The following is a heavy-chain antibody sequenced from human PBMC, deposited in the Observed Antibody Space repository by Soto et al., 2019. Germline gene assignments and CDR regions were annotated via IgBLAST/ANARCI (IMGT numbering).Heavy chain of an antibody. V-gene: IGHV2-5*02. CDR1: GFSFSASGVA. CDR3: VHGGWYCSTSTSYYVDY. J-gene: IGHJ4*02. Sequence: QITLKESGPTLVKPTQTLTLTCTFSGFSFSASGVAVGWIRQPPGKALEGLALIYWDGERRYSPSLKNRLTITKDTSKNQVVLIMTNMDPVDTATYYCVHGGWYCSTSTSYYVDYWGQGTLVTVSS. D-gene: IGHD2-2*01. CDR2: IYWDGER.